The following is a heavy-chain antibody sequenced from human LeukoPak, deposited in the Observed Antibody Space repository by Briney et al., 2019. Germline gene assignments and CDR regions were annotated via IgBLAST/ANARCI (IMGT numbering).Heavy chain of an antibody. V-gene: IGHV5-51*01. J-gene: IGHJ4*02. D-gene: IGHD6-13*01. CDR3: ARHPATPQYSSSWYFDY. Sequence: GESLMISCKASGYSVSSYWIAWVRQMPGKGLEWMGIIYPGDSDTRYSPSFQGQVTISADKSISTAYLQWSSLKASDTAMYYCARHPATPQYSSSWYFDYWGQGTLVTVSS. CDR1: GYSVSSYW. CDR2: IYPGDSDT.